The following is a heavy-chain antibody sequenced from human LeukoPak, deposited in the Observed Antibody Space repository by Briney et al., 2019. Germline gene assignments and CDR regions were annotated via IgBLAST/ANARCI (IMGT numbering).Heavy chain of an antibody. V-gene: IGHV1-2*02. J-gene: IGHJ6*02. CDR3: ARDQGGPNAYPSDAYGMDV. D-gene: IGHD1-26*01. CDR1: GYTFTGYY. Sequence: ASVKVSCKASGYTFTGYYMHWVRQAPGQGPEWMGWINPKRGGTKYAQKFQGRVTMTRDTSISTAYMELSSLRSDDTAVYYCARDQGGPNAYPSDAYGMDVWGQGTTVTVSS. CDR2: INPKRGGT.